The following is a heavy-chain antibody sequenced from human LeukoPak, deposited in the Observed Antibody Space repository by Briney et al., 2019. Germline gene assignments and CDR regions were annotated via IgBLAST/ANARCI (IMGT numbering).Heavy chain of an antibody. CDR3: ARGADGVSSNSRGWFDP. V-gene: IGHV3-21*05. D-gene: IGHD2-15*01. J-gene: IGHJ5*02. CDR2: ISSSIRYI. CDR1: GFTFSSYS. Sequence: PGGTLRLSCAASGFTFSSYSMNWVRQAPGKGLEWVLYISSSIRYIYYTDSVRGPFTISRDNPKKSLYLKMNRLRDEDQAVFSSARGADGVSSNSRGWFDPWGQGTLVTVSS.